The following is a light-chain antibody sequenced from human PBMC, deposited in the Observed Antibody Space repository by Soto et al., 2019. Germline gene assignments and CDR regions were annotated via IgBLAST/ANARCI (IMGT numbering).Light chain of an antibody. V-gene: IGKV3-15*01. Sequence: EVVMTQSPATLSVSPGERATLSCRASQSVSDNLAWYQQKAGQAPRLLIYDASTRATGIPARFSGSGSGTDFTLTISSLQSEDFAVYYCQQSNNWPYTFGQGTKLDIK. CDR3: QQSNNWPYT. CDR2: DAS. J-gene: IGKJ2*01. CDR1: QSVSDN.